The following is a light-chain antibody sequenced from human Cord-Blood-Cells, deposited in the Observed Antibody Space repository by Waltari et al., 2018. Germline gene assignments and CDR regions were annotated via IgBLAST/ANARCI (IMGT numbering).Light chain of an antibody. Sequence: MRQSAVSPSASPGERATLSCRASQIVSSNLAWYQQTPGQAPRLLIYGASTRATGIPARFSGSGSGTEFTLTNSSLQSEDFAVYYCQQYNNWPFTFGPGTKVDIK. CDR1: QIVSSN. CDR2: GAS. J-gene: IGKJ3*01. V-gene: IGKV3-15*01. CDR3: QQYNNWPFT.